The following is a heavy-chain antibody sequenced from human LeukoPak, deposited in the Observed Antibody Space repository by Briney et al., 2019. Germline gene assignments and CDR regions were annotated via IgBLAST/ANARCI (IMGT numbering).Heavy chain of an antibody. V-gene: IGHV3-23*01. CDR1: GFTFSSYA. CDR3: AKYYDFWSGYYRAGFDY. J-gene: IGHJ4*02. CDR2: ISGSGGST. Sequence: GGSLRLSCAASGFTFSSYAMSWVRQAPGKGLEWVSAISGSGGSTYYADSVKGRFTISRDNSKNTLYLQMNSLRAEDTAVYYCAKYYDFWSGYYRAGFDYWGQGTLVTVSS. D-gene: IGHD3-3*01.